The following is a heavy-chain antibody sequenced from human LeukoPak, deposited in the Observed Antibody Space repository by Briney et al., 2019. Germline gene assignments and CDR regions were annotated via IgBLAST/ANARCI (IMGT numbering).Heavy chain of an antibody. CDR3: ARVVGATIGYYYYGMDV. V-gene: IGHV4-59*01. CDR2: IYYSGST. CDR1: GGSISSYY. Sequence: NTSETLSLTCTVSGGSISSYYWSWIRQPPGKGLEWIGYIYYSGSTNYNPSLKSRVTISVDTSKNQFSLKLSSVTAADTAVYYCARVVGATIGYYYYGMDVWGQGTTVTVSS. J-gene: IGHJ6*02. D-gene: IGHD1-26*01.